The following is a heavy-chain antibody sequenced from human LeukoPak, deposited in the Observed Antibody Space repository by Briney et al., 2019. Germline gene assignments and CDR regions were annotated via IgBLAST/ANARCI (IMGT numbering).Heavy chain of an antibody. V-gene: IGHV1-3*01. Sequence: ASVKVSCKASGYTFTSYAMHWVRQAPGQRLEWMGWINAVNGNTKYSQKFQGRVTITRDTSASTAYMELSSLRSEDTAVYYCAGDGGYCSSTSCYRWFDPWGQGTLVTVSS. J-gene: IGHJ5*02. D-gene: IGHD2-2*02. CDR3: AGDGGYCSSTSCYRWFDP. CDR1: GYTFTSYA. CDR2: INAVNGNT.